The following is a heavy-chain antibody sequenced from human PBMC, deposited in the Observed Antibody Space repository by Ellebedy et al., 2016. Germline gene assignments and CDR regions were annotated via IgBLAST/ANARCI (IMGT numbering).Heavy chain of an antibody. CDR2: VFHTGAT. CDR3: AKWNGDWYAFDV. Sequence: GSLRLSCNVFGGSVSSDYWNWIRRPPGKGLEWIGFVFHTGATLYNPSLKSRVTMSVDTSKSQISLRLMSVTAADTAVYYCAKWNGDWYAFDVWGQGTMVTVSS. J-gene: IGHJ3*01. CDR1: GGSVSSDY. D-gene: IGHD1-1*01. V-gene: IGHV4-59*02.